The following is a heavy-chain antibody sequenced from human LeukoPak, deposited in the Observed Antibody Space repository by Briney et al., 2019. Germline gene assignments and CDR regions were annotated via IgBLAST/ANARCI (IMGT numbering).Heavy chain of an antibody. Sequence: ASVKVSCKASGYTFTGYYMHWVRQAPGQGLEWMGWINPNSGGTNYAQKFQGRVTMTRDTSISTAHMKLSRLRSDETAVYYCARPTDSSGYHNWFDPWGQGTLVTVSS. CDR2: INPNSGGT. CDR3: ARPTDSSGYHNWFDP. CDR1: GYTFTGYY. D-gene: IGHD3-22*01. V-gene: IGHV1-2*02. J-gene: IGHJ5*02.